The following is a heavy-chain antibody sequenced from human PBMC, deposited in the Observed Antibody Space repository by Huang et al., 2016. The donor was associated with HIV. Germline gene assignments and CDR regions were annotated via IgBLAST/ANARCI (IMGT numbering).Heavy chain of an antibody. Sequence: QITLKESGPTLVKPTQTLTLTCSFSGFSLTTSGVGVGWIRQPPGKAPEWLALLYWDDDKRYRPSLRRLLTLTKDTSKSQVVLTMTNMDPLDTATYYCALRARQHTRYNWFDPWGQGVLVTVSS. D-gene: IGHD1-1*01. CDR3: ALRARQHTRYNWFDP. V-gene: IGHV2-5*02. J-gene: IGHJ5*02. CDR2: LYWDDDK. CDR1: GFSLTTSGVG.